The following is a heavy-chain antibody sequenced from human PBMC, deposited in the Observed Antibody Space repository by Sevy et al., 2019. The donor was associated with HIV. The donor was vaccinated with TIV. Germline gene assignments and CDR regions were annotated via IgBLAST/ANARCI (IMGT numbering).Heavy chain of an antibody. CDR2: ITYSGVNT. CDR1: GFTFSTYA. V-gene: IGHV3-23*01. D-gene: IGHD3-10*01. CDR3: AKDRVSGTYYTGDFDY. Sequence: GGSPRLSCAASGFTFSTYAMTWVRQAPGKGLEWVSVITYSGVNTYYADSVKGRFTISRDNSKNKLYLQMNSLRAEDTAVYYCAKDRVSGTYYTGDFDYWGQGTLVTVSS. J-gene: IGHJ4*02.